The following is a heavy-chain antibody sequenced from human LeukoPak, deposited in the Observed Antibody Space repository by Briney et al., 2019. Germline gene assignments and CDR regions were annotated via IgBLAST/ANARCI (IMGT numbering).Heavy chain of an antibody. Sequence: SQSLSLTCTVSGGSISSGGYYWSWIRQHPGKGLEWIGYIYYSGSTYYNPSLKSRVTISVDTSKNQFSLKLSSVTAADTAVYYCARGWGAATTLWYFDLWGRGTLVTVSS. D-gene: IGHD1-26*01. CDR1: GGSISSGGYY. CDR2: IYYSGST. CDR3: ARGWGAATTLWYFDL. J-gene: IGHJ2*01. V-gene: IGHV4-31*03.